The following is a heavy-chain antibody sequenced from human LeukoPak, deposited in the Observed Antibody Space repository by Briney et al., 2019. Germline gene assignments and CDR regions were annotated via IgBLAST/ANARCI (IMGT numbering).Heavy chain of an antibody. Sequence: ASVSVSCKASGYTFTIYGISWVRQAPGQGLERMGWISAYNGNTNYTQKLQGRVTMTTDTSTSTAYMELRSLRSDDTAVYYCARDRGLMTTVTPFDYWGQGTLVTVSS. CDR2: ISAYNGNT. CDR1: GYTFTIYG. V-gene: IGHV1-18*01. CDR3: ARDRGLMTTVTPFDY. J-gene: IGHJ4*02. D-gene: IGHD4-11*01.